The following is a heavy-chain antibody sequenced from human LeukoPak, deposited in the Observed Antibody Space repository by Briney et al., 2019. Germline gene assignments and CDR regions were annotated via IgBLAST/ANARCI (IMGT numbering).Heavy chain of an antibody. D-gene: IGHD2-15*01. CDR2: IRSKANSYAT. J-gene: IGHJ4*02. V-gene: IGHV3-73*01. CDR3: TRRDCSGGSCYLDY. CDR1: GFTFSGSA. Sequence: GGSLKLSCAASGFTFSGSAMHWVRQASGKGLEWVGRIRSKANSYATAYAASVTGRFTISRDDSKNTAYLQMNSLKTEDTAVYYCTRRDCSGGSCYLDYWGQGTLVTVSS.